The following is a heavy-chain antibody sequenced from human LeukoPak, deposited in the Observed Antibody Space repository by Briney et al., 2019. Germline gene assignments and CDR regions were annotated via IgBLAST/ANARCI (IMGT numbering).Heavy chain of an antibody. J-gene: IGHJ5*02. Sequence: GGSRRLSGAASGFTFSDYYMSWLRPAPGEGLEWVSYISSSGSTIYYADSVKGRFTISRDNAKNSLYLQMNSLRAEDTAVYYCAKVGDYYDSSGYYSNWFDPWGQGTLVTVSS. CDR1: GFTFSDYY. D-gene: IGHD3-22*01. CDR3: AKVGDYYDSSGYYSNWFDP. CDR2: ISSSGSTI. V-gene: IGHV3-11*04.